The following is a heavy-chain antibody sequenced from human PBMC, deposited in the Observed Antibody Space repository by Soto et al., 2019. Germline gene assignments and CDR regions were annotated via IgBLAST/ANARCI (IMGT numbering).Heavy chain of an antibody. Sequence: GGSLRLSCAASGLTFSSYAMSWVRQAPGKGLEWVSGISDSGGSIQYADSVKGRFTISRDNSKNTLYLQMSSLRAEDTALYYCAKSTSGALEWLLYDYWGQGTLVTVSS. V-gene: IGHV3-23*01. CDR1: GLTFSSYA. D-gene: IGHD3-3*01. J-gene: IGHJ4*02. CDR2: ISDSGGSI. CDR3: AKSTSGALEWLLYDY.